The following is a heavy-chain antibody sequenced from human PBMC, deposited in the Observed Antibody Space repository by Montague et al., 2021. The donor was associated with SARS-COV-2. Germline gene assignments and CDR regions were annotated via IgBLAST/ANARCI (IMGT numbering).Heavy chain of an antibody. CDR2: IYYSGST. D-gene: IGHD4-17*01. V-gene: IGHV4-39*01. CDR3: AHDYGDYSSSYYYGMDV. CDR1: GGSTSSSSYY. Sequence: SETLSLTCTVSGGSTSSSSYYWGWIRQPPGKGLEWIGSIYYSGSTYYNPSLTSRVTISVDTSKNQFSLKLSSVTAADTAVYYCAHDYGDYSSSYYYGMDVWGQGTTVTVSS. J-gene: IGHJ6*02.